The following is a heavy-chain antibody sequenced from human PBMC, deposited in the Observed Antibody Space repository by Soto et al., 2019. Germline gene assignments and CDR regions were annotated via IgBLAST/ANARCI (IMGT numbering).Heavy chain of an antibody. V-gene: IGHV1-18*01. J-gene: IGHJ6*02. CDR3: AKNWQPPYYYYGIDV. Sequence: GQLVQSGPDVKKPGASVKVSCKASGYTFSRYGISWVRQAPGQGLEWMGWISGYNGDTKYAQKVQGRVTMTIDTSTYTDYMELRSLTSDDTAIYYCAKNWQPPYYYYGIDVWGQGTTVTVSS. CDR1: GYTFSRYG. CDR2: ISGYNGDT.